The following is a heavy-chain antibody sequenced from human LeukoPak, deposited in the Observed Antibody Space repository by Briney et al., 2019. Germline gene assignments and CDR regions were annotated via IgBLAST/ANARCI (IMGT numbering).Heavy chain of an antibody. J-gene: IGHJ4*02. CDR1: GFTFSTYW. D-gene: IGHD1-7*01. CDR3: ARNQRDNWNYDFYFDY. Sequence: PGGSLRFSCAASGFTFSTYWMNWVRQAPGKRRQGVANIKQDGSDKYYVDSVKGRFIISRDITQKSLYLQMNSLRVEDTAMYYCARNQRDNWNYDFYFDYWGQGTLVTVSS. V-gene: IGHV3-7*01. CDR2: IKQDGSDK.